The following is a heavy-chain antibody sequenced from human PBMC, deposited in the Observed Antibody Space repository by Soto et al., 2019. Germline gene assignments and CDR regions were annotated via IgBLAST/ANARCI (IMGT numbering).Heavy chain of an antibody. CDR2: ISYIGST. CDR1: GGSISSGNYY. Sequence: QVQLQESGPGLVKPSQTLSLTCTVSGGSISSGNYYWSWIRQPPGKGLEWIGFISYIGSTYYSTSLKIRVTISVDTSKSQFSLNLSFVTAADTAVYYCATMGTPATGLYFFDYWGQGSLVTVSS. CDR3: ATMGTPATGLYFFDY. V-gene: IGHV4-30-4*01. D-gene: IGHD2-15*01. J-gene: IGHJ4*02.